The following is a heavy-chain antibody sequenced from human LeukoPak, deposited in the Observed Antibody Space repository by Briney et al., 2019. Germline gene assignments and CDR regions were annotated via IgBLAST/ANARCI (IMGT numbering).Heavy chain of an antibody. Sequence: SETLSLTCTVSGGSISSYYWSWIWQPPGQGLEWIGYIYYSESTNYNPSLKSRVTISVDTSKNQFSLKLSSVTAADTAVYYCAREGSSSSTYYYYMDVWGKGTTVTVSS. J-gene: IGHJ6*03. D-gene: IGHD6-6*01. V-gene: IGHV4-59*01. CDR3: AREGSSSSTYYYYMDV. CDR2: IYYSEST. CDR1: GGSISSYY.